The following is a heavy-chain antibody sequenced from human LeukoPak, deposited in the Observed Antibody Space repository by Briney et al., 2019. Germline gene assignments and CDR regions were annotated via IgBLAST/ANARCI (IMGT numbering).Heavy chain of an antibody. D-gene: IGHD2-2*01. CDR3: AKIDRQYCSRSSCYAPDY. J-gene: IGHJ4*02. CDR2: IYPGDSDT. V-gene: IGHV5-51*01. CDR1: GYSFTSYW. Sequence: GESLKISCKCSGYSFTSYWIGWVRQMPGKGLEWMGIIYPGDSDTRYSPSFQGQVTISVDKSISTAYLQWSSLKASDTAIYYCAKIDRQYCSRSSCYAPDYWGQGTQVTVSS.